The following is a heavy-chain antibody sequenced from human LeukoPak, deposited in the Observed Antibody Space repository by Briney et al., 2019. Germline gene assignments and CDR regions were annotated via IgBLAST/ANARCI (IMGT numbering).Heavy chain of an antibody. D-gene: IGHD6-19*01. J-gene: IGHJ4*02. CDR2: ISSGSTYI. CDR3: ARDGGYSSGWYIY. V-gene: IGHV3-21*01. CDR1: GFTFSAYR. Sequence: GGSLRLSCAASGFTFSAYRMNWVRQAPGKGLEWVSSISSGSTYIHYAESVKGRFTISRDNAQKSLYLQMNRLRAEDTAVYYCARDGGYSSGWYIYWGQGTLVTVSS.